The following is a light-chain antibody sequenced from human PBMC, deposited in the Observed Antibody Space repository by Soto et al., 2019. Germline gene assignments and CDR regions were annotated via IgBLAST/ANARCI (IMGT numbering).Light chain of an antibody. CDR1: QGIRNA. CDR2: AAS. Sequence: IQMPQSPSSVYPSVGYRVTISCRASQGIRNALAWYQKKQGKPPKLLIYAASSLQSGVPSRLSGSGYGTEFTLTVSSLQNEDFGTYYCLQHNSYPITFGQGTRLEI. V-gene: IGKV1-17*01. J-gene: IGKJ5*01. CDR3: LQHNSYPIT.